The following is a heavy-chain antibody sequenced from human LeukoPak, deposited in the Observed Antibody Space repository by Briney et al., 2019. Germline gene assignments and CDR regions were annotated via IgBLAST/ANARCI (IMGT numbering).Heavy chain of an antibody. Sequence: PSETLSLTCTVSGGSISIYYWSWIRQPPGKGLEWIGYIYYSGSTNYNPSLKSRVTISVDTSKNQFSLKLSSVTAADTAVYYCARVYYDFWSGYYRGNWFDPWGQGTLVTVSS. CDR2: IYYSGST. D-gene: IGHD3-3*01. CDR3: ARVYYDFWSGYYRGNWFDP. V-gene: IGHV4-59*12. J-gene: IGHJ5*02. CDR1: GGSISIYY.